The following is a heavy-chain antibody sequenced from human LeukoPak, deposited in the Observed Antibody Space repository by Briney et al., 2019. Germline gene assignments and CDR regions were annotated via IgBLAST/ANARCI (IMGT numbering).Heavy chain of an antibody. CDR2: IYDSGNT. CDR1: GGSISSYY. CDR3: AKGEGDY. Sequence: PSETLSLTCTVSGGSISSYYGSWIRQPPGKGLEWIGYIYDSGNTNYNPSLKSRVTISVDTSKNQFSLKVRSVTAADTAVYYCAKGEGDYWGQGTLVTVSS. V-gene: IGHV4-59*01. J-gene: IGHJ4*02. D-gene: IGHD2-21*01.